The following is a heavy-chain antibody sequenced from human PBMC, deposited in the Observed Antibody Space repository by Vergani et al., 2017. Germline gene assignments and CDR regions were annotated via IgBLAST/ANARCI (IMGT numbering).Heavy chain of an antibody. CDR3: ARFWFRDGSGTMNWFDP. D-gene: IGHD3-10*01. J-gene: IGHJ5*02. Sequence: QVQLVQSGAEVKKPGASVKVSCKASGYTFTSYYMHWVRQAPGQGLEWMGIINPSGGSTSYAQKFQGRVTMTRDTSTSIVYMELSSLRSEDTAVYYCARFWFRDGSGTMNWFDPWGQGTLVTVSS. V-gene: IGHV1-46*03. CDR2: INPSGGST. CDR1: GYTFTSYY.